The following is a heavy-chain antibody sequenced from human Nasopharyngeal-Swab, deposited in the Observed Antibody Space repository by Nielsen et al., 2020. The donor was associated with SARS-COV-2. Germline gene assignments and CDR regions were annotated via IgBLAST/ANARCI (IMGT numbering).Heavy chain of an antibody. J-gene: IGHJ6*02. CDR1: GFSFSNFG. CDR2: VGNDGSKI. D-gene: IGHD2-15*01. V-gene: IGHV3-33*01. CDR3: ARDTYCSGGSCYGYGMAV. Sequence: GESLKISCAASGFSFSNFGMHWVRQAPGKGLEWVALVGNDGSKIYYADSVKGRFTISRDSSKNTVYLQMNSLRAEDTAVYYCARDTYCSGGSCYGYGMAVWGQGTTVTVSS.